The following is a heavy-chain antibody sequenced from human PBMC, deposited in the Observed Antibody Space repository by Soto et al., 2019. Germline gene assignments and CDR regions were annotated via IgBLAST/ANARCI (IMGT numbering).Heavy chain of an antibody. V-gene: IGHV1-69*13. CDR1: GGTFSSYA. CDR2: IIPIFGTA. J-gene: IGHJ4*02. D-gene: IGHD3-10*01. CDR3: ARDTYYYGSGSYFIFDY. Sequence: SVKVSCKASGGTFSSYAISWVRQARGQGLEWMGGIIPIFGTANYAQKFQGRVTITADESTSTAYMELSSLRSEDTAVYYCARDTYYYGSGSYFIFDYWGQGTLVTVSS.